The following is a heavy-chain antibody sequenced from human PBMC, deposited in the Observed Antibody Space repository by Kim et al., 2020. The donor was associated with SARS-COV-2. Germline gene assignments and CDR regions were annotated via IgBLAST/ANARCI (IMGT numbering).Heavy chain of an antibody. V-gene: IGHV3-30*04. CDR3: ARSIEPGYQLLCGAFDI. CDR2: ISYDGSNK. D-gene: IGHD2-2*01. CDR1: GFTFSSYA. J-gene: IGHJ3*02. Sequence: GGSLRLSCAASGFTFSSYAMHWVRQAPGKGLEWVAVISYDGSNKYYADSVKGRFTISRDNSKNTLYLQMNSLRAEDTAVYYCARSIEPGYQLLCGAFDIWGQGTMVTVSS.